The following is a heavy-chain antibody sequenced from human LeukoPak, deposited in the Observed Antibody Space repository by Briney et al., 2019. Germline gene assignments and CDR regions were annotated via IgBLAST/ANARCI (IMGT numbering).Heavy chain of an antibody. D-gene: IGHD1-20*01. V-gene: IGHV4-34*01. J-gene: IGHJ5*02. CDR2: INHSGST. CDR3: ARGLGYNWNAWFDP. CDR1: GGSFSGYY. Sequence: SETLSLTCAVYGGSFSGYYWSWIRQPPGKGLEWIGEINHSGSTNYNPSLKSRVTISVDTSKNQFSLKLSSVTAADTAVYYCARGLGYNWNAWFDPWGQGTLVTVSP.